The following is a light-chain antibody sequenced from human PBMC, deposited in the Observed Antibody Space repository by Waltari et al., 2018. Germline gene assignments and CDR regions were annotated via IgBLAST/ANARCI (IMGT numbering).Light chain of an antibody. CDR2: GTS. J-gene: IGKJ2*01. V-gene: IGKV3-20*01. Sequence: EIVLTQSPGTLSLSPGERATLSCRASQSVSSSYLAWYQQKPGQAPRLLIYGTSSRATGIPDRFSGSGSGTDCTLTIGRLEPEDFAVYYCQQYDNSPYTFGQGTKLEIK. CDR3: QQYDNSPYT. CDR1: QSVSSSY.